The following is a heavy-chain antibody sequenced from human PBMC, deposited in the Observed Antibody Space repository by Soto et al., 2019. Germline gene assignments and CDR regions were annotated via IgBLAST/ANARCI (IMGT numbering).Heavy chain of an antibody. Sequence: QVQLVQSGAELKKPGSSVKVSCKASGGTFAISVFNWVRQAPGQGLEWMGGIISIFGTPNYSQKFLGRVTITADEPTSTGYMELSNLRSDDTAIYYCAGDLGSGYEPGDYWGQGTQVTVSS. CDR1: GGTFAISV. V-gene: IGHV1-69*12. CDR2: IISIFGTP. CDR3: AGDLGSGYEPGDY. D-gene: IGHD5-12*01. J-gene: IGHJ4*02.